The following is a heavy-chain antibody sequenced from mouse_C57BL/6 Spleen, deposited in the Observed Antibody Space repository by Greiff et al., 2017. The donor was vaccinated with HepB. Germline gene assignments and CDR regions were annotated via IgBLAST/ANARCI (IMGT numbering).Heavy chain of an antibody. J-gene: IGHJ4*01. Sequence: VQLQQSGAELMKPGASVKLSCKATGYTFTGYWIEWVKQRPGHGLEWIGEILPGSGSTTYTEKFKGKATFTADTSSNTAYMQRSSLTTEDSAIYYCARRGYYGSSYAMDYWGQGTAVTVSS. D-gene: IGHD1-1*01. CDR2: ILPGSGST. V-gene: IGHV1-9*01. CDR1: GYTFTGYW. CDR3: ARRGYYGSSYAMDY.